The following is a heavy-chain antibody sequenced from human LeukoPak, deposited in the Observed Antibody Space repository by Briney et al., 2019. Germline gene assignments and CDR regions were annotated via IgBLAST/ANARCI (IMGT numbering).Heavy chain of an antibody. V-gene: IGHV3-30-3*01. D-gene: IGHD4-23*01. CDR3: AKGYGGNGGGFDY. CDR2: ISYDGSNK. CDR1: GFTFSSYA. Sequence: PGGSLRLSCAASGFTFSSYAMHWVRQAPGKGLEWVAVISYDGSNKYYADSVKGRFTISRDNSKNTLYLQMTSLRAEDTAVYYCAKGYGGNGGGFDYWGQGTLVTVSS. J-gene: IGHJ4*02.